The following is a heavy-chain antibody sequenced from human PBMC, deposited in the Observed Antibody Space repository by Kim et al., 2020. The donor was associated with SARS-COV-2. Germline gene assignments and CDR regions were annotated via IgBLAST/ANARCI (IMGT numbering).Heavy chain of an antibody. CDR3: ARDFPYPVPAAMFRPVNAFDI. CDR1: GFTFSSYG. Sequence: GGSLRLSCAASGFTFSSYGMHWVRQAPGKGLEWVAVIWYDGSNKYYADSVKGRFTISRDNSKNTLYLQMNSLRAEDTAVYYCARDFPYPVPAAMFRPVNAFDIWGQGTMVTVSS. CDR2: IWYDGSNK. D-gene: IGHD2-2*01. V-gene: IGHV3-33*01. J-gene: IGHJ3*02.